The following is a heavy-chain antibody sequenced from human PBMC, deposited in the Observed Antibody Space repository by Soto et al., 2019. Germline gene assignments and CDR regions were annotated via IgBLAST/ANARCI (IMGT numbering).Heavy chain of an antibody. CDR3: ARVNYYDSSGHVSD. Sequence: SVKVSCKASGYTFTSYGISWVRQAPGQGLEWMGGIIPIFGTANYAQKFQGRVTITADKSTSIAYMELSSLRSEDTAVYYCARVNYYDSSGHVSDWGQGTLVTVSS. J-gene: IGHJ4*02. CDR1: GYTFTSYG. V-gene: IGHV1-69*06. CDR2: IIPIFGTA. D-gene: IGHD3-22*01.